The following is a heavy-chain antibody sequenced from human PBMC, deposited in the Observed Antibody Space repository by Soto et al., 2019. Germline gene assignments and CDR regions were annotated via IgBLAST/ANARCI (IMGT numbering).Heavy chain of an antibody. CDR1: GYTFTSYY. CDR3: ARDHPYRGVVPAAMVY. V-gene: IGHV1-46*01. J-gene: IGHJ4*02. CDR2: INPSGGST. D-gene: IGHD2-2*01. Sequence: ASVKVSCKASGYTFTSYYMHWVRQAPGQGLEWMGIINPSGGSTSYAQKFQGRVTMTRDTSTSTVYMELSSLRSEDTAVYYCARDHPYRGVVPAAMVYWGQGTLVTVSS.